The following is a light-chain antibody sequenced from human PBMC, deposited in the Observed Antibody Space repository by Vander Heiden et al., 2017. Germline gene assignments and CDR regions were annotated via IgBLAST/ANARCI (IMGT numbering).Light chain of an antibody. CDR1: RSDVGGYNC. CDR2: EVS. CDR3: CSYAGNNNYV. Sequence: QSAVTQPPSASGSPGQTVTISCTGTRSDVGGYNCVSWYQQHPGKAPKLMIYEVSKRPSGVPDRFSGSKSGNTASLTVSGLQAEDEADYYCCSYAGNNNYVFGTGTKVTVL. V-gene: IGLV2-8*01. J-gene: IGLJ1*01.